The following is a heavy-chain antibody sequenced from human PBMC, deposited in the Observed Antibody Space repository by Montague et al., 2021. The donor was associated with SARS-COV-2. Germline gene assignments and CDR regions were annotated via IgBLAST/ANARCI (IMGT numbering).Heavy chain of an antibody. CDR1: GGSISSSSYY. CDR3: ARDYGDHGSGYYYGMDV. D-gene: IGHD4-17*01. CDR2: IYYSGST. J-gene: IGHJ6*02. V-gene: IGHV4-39*07. Sequence: SETLSLTCTVSGGSISSSSYYWGWIRQPPGKGLEWIGSIYYSGSTYYNPSLKSRVTISVDTSKNQFSLKLSSVTAADTAVYYCARDYGDHGSGYYYGMDVWGQGTTVTASS.